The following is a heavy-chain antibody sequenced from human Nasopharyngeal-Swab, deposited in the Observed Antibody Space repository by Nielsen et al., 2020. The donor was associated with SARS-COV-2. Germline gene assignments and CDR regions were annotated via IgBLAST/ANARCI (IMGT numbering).Heavy chain of an antibody. J-gene: IGHJ6*02. CDR2: IKQDGSEK. CDR3: ARDRIYYGMDV. V-gene: IGHV3-7*01. CDR1: GFTFSSYW. Sequence: GESLKISCAASGFTFSSYWMSWVRQAPGKGLEWVANIKQDGSEKYYVDSVKGRFTISRDNAKNSLYLQMNSLRAEDTAVYYCARDRIYYGMDVWDQGTTVTVSS.